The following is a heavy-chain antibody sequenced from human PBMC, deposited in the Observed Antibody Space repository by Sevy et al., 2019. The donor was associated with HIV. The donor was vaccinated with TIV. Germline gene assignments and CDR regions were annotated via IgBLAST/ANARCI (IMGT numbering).Heavy chain of an antibody. CDR2: VSSDGGIT. D-gene: IGHD1-26*01. CDR3: AKAYSGSYYIPYDAFDI. CDR1: GFTFSNAW. V-gene: IGHV3-30*18. Sequence: GGSLRLSCAASGFTFSNAWMNWVRQAPGKGLEWVAVVSSDGGITYYADSVKGRFTISRDTSKTTVYLQMSSLRAEDTAVYYCAKAYSGSYYIPYDAFDIWGQGTMVTVSS. J-gene: IGHJ3*02.